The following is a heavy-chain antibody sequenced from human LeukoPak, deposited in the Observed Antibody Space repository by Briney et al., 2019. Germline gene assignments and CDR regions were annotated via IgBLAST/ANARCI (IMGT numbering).Heavy chain of an antibody. Sequence: PSETLSLTCAVYGGSFSGYYWSWIRQPPGKGLEWIGEINHSGSTNYNPSLKSRVTISVDTSKNQFSLKLSSVTAADTAVYYCARTAVAGKFDYWGQGTLVTVSS. J-gene: IGHJ4*02. V-gene: IGHV4-34*01. CDR2: INHSGST. D-gene: IGHD6-19*01. CDR3: ARTAVAGKFDY. CDR1: GGSFSGYY.